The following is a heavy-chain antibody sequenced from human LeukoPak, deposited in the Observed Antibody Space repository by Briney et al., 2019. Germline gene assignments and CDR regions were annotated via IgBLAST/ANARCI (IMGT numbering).Heavy chain of an antibody. CDR3: ASDRRDGHNWAFDI. V-gene: IGHV4-59*01. J-gene: IGHJ3*02. D-gene: IGHD5-24*01. CDR1: GGSISSYY. CDR2: IYYSGST. Sequence: PSETLSLTCTVSGGSISSYYWNWIRQPPGKGLEWIGYIYYSGSTNYNPSLKSRVTISVDTSKNQFSLKLKSVTAADTAVYYCASDRRDGHNWAFDIWGQGTMVTVSS.